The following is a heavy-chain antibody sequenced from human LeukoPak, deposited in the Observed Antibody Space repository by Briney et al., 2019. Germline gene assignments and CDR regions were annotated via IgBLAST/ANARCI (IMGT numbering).Heavy chain of an antibody. CDR1: GFTVSSNY. D-gene: IGHD3-22*01. J-gene: IGHJ4*02. CDR2: IYSGGST. V-gene: IGHV3-53*01. CDR3: AREASSGYSFDY. Sequence: GGSLRLSCAASGFTVSSNYMSWVRQAPGKGLEWVSVIYSGGSTYYADSVKGRFTTSRDNSKNTLYLQMNSLRAEDTAVYYCAREASSGYSFDYWGQGTLVTVSS.